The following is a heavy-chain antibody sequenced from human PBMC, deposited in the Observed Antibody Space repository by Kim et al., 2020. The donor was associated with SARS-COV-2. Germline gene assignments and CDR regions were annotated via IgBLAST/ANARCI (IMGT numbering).Heavy chain of an antibody. CDR1: GFTFSSYW. CDR2: INSDGSST. CDR3: ARGYRIAAAGYYYYGMDV. D-gene: IGHD6-13*01. Sequence: GGSLRLSCAASGFTFSSYWMHWVRQAPGKGLVWVSRINSDGSSTSYADSVKGRFTISRDNAKNTLYLQMNSLRAEDTAVYYCARGYRIAAAGYYYYGMDVWGQGTTVTVSS. J-gene: IGHJ6*02. V-gene: IGHV3-74*01.